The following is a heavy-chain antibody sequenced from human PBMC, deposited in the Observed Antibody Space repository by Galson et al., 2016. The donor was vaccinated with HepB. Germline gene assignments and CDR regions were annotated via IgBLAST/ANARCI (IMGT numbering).Heavy chain of an antibody. CDR3: AKGLGTTATLWAYQYYLDV. CDR2: ISSSDGTT. CDR1: GFTLSSYP. Sequence: SLRHSCAASGFTLSSYPMSCVRQAPGTGLECRSSISSSDGTTYYADSVKGRFTFSRDTSKNTLYLQMYSLRAEDTAVYYCAKGLGTTATLWAYQYYLDVWGRGTTVTVSS. J-gene: IGHJ6*03. V-gene: IGHV3-23*01. D-gene: IGHD1-1*01.